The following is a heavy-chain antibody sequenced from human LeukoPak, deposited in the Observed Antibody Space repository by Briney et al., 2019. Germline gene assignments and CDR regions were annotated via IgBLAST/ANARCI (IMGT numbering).Heavy chain of an antibody. Sequence: PSESLSLTCAVYGGSFSSYYWSWIRLPPGKGPEWIGEINHSGSTNYNPSLKSRVTISVDTNTKNIPQLQSTLTPADTTVYYFARVGYGDYINPPDYWGEGTLVTVS. CDR1: GGSFSSYY. CDR2: INHSGST. D-gene: IGHD4-17*01. CDR3: ARVGYGDYINPPDY. J-gene: IGHJ4*02. V-gene: IGHV4-34*01.